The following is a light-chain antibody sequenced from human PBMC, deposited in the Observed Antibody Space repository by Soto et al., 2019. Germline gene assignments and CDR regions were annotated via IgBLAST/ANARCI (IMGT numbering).Light chain of an antibody. V-gene: IGKV1-5*01. CDR3: QRYNAFSQT. Sequence: GDRVTITCRASQSINSWVAWFQQKPGKAPKVLIYDASTLESGVPSRFSGNGSGTEFTLTIDSLQPDDVATYYCQRYNAFSQTFDQGTKVEI. CDR1: QSINSW. J-gene: IGKJ1*01. CDR2: DAS.